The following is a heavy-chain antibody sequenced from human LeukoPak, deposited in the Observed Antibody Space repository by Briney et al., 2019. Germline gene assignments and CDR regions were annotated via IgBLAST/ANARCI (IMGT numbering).Heavy chain of an antibody. J-gene: IGHJ4*02. CDR3: TTVPPIAAAEFDY. D-gene: IGHD6-13*01. Sequence: ETLSLTCTVSGYSISSGYYWGWIRQPPGKGLEWVGRIKSKTDGGTTDYAAPVKGRFTISRDDSKNTLYLQMNSLKTEDTAVYYCTTVPPIAAAEFDYWGQGTLVTVSS. V-gene: IGHV3-15*01. CDR2: IKSKTDGGTT. CDR1: GYSISSGYY.